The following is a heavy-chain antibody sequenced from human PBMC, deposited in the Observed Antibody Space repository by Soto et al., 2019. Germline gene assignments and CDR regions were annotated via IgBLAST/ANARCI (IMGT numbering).Heavy chain of an antibody. CDR1: GFTFSSYG. CDR2: IWYDGSNK. D-gene: IGHD1-26*01. V-gene: IGHV3-33*01. Sequence: QVQLVESGGGVVQPGRSLRLSCAASGFTFSSYGMHWVRQAPGKGLEWVAVIWYDGSNKYYADSVKGRFAICRDNSKNKLYLQMNSLRAEDTAVYCCEIDPTIVVATLCDYWGQGTLVTVSS. J-gene: IGHJ4*02. CDR3: EIDPTIVVATLCDY.